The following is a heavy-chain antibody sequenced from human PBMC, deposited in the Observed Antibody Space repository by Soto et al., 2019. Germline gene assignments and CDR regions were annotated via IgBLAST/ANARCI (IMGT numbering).Heavy chain of an antibody. J-gene: IGHJ4*02. D-gene: IGHD2-15*01. CDR3: ATGTPRRSYYFDY. CDR1: GFTFSSYA. CDR2: ISGSGGST. Sequence: GGSLRLSCAASGFTFSSYAMNWVRQAPGKGLEWVSAISGSGGSTYYADSVKGRVTVSRDNSKSTLYLQLNSLRAEDTAVYYCATGTPRRSYYFDYWGQGTLVTVSS. V-gene: IGHV3-23*01.